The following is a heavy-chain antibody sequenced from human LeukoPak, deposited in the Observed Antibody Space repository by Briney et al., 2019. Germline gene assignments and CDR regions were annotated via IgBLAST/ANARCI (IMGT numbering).Heavy chain of an antibody. D-gene: IGHD2-2*01. Sequence: GGSLRLSCAASGFTFSGHWMSWLRQAPGKGLECVAHISEDGSEKSYVDSLKGRFTISRDNARNLLYLDMNSLKAEDTAVYYCAKLSGPAAADPWGQGTLVTVSS. J-gene: IGHJ5*02. CDR2: ISEDGSEK. V-gene: IGHV3-7*01. CDR3: AKLSGPAAADP. CDR1: GFTFSGHW.